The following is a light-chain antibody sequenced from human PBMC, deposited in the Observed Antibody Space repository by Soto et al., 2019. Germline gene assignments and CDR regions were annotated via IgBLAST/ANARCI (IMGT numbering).Light chain of an antibody. J-gene: IGKJ4*01. CDR2: GAS. Sequence: EIVMTQSPATLSVSPGERATLSCRASQSINNNLAWYQQKRGQGPRLLIYGASSRATGTPARFSGSGSGTGFTLTISSLQSEDFAIYYCQQYNDWPLPFGGGTKVEIK. CDR1: QSINNN. CDR3: QQYNDWPLP. V-gene: IGKV3-15*01.